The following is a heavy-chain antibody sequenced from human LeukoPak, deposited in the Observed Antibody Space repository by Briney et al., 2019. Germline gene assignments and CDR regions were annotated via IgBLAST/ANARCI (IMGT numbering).Heavy chain of an antibody. CDR2: I. Sequence: GESLKISCKGSGYNFTSYWIGWVRQMPGKGLEWMGIIFSPSFQGQVTISADKSISAAYLQWSSLKASDTAVYFCARRAELGMRYFDSWGQGALLVVSS. CDR1: GYNFTSYW. V-gene: IGHV5-51*01. CDR3: ARRAELGMRYFDS. J-gene: IGHJ4*02. D-gene: IGHD7-27*01.